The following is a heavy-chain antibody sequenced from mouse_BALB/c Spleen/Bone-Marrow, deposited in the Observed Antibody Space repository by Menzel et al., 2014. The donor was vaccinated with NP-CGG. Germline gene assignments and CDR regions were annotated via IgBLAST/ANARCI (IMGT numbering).Heavy chain of an antibody. J-gene: IGHJ3*01. CDR2: IDPYNGGT. V-gene: IGHV1S135*01. Sequence: VHVKQSGPELVKPGASVKVSCKASGYAFTSYNMYWVKQSHGKSLEWIGYIDPYNGGTSYNQKFKGKATLTVDKSSSPAYMHLNSLTSEDSAVYYCARENYGSSPAYWGQGTLVTVSA. CDR3: ARENYGSSPAY. D-gene: IGHD1-1*01. CDR1: GYAFTSYN.